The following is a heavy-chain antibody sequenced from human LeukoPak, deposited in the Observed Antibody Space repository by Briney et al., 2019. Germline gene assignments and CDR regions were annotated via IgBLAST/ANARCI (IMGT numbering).Heavy chain of an antibody. CDR2: INGGNGNT. CDR3: ARSPGWWALDY. J-gene: IGHJ4*02. V-gene: IGHV1-3*03. CDR1: GGTFSTYA. D-gene: IGHD2-8*02. Sequence: ASVKVSCKASGGTFSTYAIHWVRQAPGQRLEWMGYINGGNGNTRYSPDFKGRVTFTRDTSATTAYMEVSSLRSEDMTVYYCARSPGWWALDYWGQGTLVPVSS.